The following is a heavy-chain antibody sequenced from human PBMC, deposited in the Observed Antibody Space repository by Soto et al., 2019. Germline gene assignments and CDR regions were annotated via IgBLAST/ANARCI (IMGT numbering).Heavy chain of an antibody. CDR2: ISGSGGST. J-gene: IGHJ1*01. V-gene: IGHV3-23*01. D-gene: IGHD3-3*01. Sequence: GSLRLSCAASGFTFSSYAMSWVRQAPGKGLEWVSAISGSGGSTYYADSVKGRFTISRDISKNTLYLQLNSLRAEDTAVYYCGGYDLLRGYQLPWCQGTLATIFS. CDR1: GFTFSSYA. CDR3: GGYDLLRGYQLP.